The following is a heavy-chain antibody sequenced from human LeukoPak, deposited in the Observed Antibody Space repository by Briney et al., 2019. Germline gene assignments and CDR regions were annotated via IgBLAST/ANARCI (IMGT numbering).Heavy chain of an antibody. D-gene: IGHD3-16*01. CDR1: GYTFTGYD. V-gene: IGHV1-2*06. CDR2: INPNNGGT. J-gene: IGHJ5*02. CDR3: ARDRGPMITFGGVISWFDP. Sequence: ASVTVSXKASGYTFTGYDLDWVRQAPGQGLEWMGRINPNNGGTNYAQKFQGRVTMTRDTSISTAYMELSRLRSDDTAVYYCARDRGPMITFGGVISWFDPWGQGTLVTVSS.